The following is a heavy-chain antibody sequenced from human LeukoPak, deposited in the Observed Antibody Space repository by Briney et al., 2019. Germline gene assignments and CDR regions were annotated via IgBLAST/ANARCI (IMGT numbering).Heavy chain of an antibody. V-gene: IGHV3-21*01. CDR2: ISRSSDYI. D-gene: IGHD3-10*01. CDR3: ASFPTYLVRTDAFYI. J-gene: IGHJ3*02. Sequence: GGSLRLSCAASGFTLSSYSMNWVRQAPGKGLEWVSSISRSSDYIYYADSVKGRFTISRDNPKNSLYLQMNSLRAEDTAVYYCASFPTYLVRTDAFYIWGQGTMVTVSS. CDR1: GFTLSSYS.